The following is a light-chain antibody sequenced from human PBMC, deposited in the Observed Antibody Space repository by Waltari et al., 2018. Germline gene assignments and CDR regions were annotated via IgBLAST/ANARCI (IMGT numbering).Light chain of an antibody. J-gene: IGLJ7*01. Sequence: QSVLTQPPSVSAAPGQRVTISCSGGSSNIGNNYVSWYRQFPGKAPKLLIHENTERPSGIPGRFSGSKSGTSATLDITGLQAGDEADYYCGTWDSSLSGAVFGGGTHLTVL. V-gene: IGLV1-51*02. CDR1: SSNIGNNY. CDR2: ENT. CDR3: GTWDSSLSGAV.